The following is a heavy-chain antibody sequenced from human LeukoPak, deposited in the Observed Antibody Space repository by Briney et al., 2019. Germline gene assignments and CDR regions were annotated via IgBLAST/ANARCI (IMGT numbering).Heavy chain of an antibody. Sequence: GWSLRLSCAGSGFTFGGYGMHWFRQTPGKGLEWVAVIAYDGSRAFYADSVKGRFTISRDNSKNTMSVQMDDLRAEDTAVYYCTRYNNDHFDYWGQGTLVTASS. CDR2: IAYDGSRA. V-gene: IGHV3-33*01. CDR1: GFTFGGYG. CDR3: TRYNNDHFDY. D-gene: IGHD1-14*01. J-gene: IGHJ4*02.